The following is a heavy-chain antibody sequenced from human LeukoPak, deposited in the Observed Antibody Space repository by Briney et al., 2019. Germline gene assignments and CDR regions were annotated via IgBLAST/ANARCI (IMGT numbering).Heavy chain of an antibody. CDR1: GYTFTSYD. D-gene: IGHD3-9*01. Sequence: EASVKVSCKASGYTFTSYDINWVRQATGQGLEWMGWMNPNSGNTGYAQKFQGRVTMTRNTSISTAYMELSSLRSEDTAVYYCARAPYDILTGYYYYYYGMDVWGQGTTVTVSS. V-gene: IGHV1-8*01. J-gene: IGHJ6*02. CDR2: MNPNSGNT. CDR3: ARAPYDILTGYYYYYYGMDV.